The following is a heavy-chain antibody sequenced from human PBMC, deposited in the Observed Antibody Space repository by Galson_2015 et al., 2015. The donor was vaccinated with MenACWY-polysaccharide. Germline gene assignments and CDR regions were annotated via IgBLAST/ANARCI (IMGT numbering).Heavy chain of an antibody. V-gene: IGHV3-23*01. CDR1: GFTFTNYA. D-gene: IGHD2-2*01. Sequence: SLRLSCAASGFTFTNYAMSWVRQAPGEGLEWVSAVSADGGSTYYADSVKGRFTISRDNSKNTLYLQMNTLRAGDTALYYCAKRKYCDTSTCYGFDYWGQGTLVTVSS. CDR3: AKRKYCDTSTCYGFDY. CDR2: VSADGGST. J-gene: IGHJ4*02.